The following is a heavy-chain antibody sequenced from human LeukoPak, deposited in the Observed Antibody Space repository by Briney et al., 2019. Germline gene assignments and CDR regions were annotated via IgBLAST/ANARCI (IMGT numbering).Heavy chain of an antibody. D-gene: IGHD3-16*01. V-gene: IGHV3-33*01. CDR3: AREGGFDAFDI. Sequence: PGGSLRLSCAASGFTFSSYAMHWVRQAPGKGLGWVAVIWYDGSNKYYADSVKGRFTISRDNSKNTLYLQMNSLRAEDTAVYYCAREGGFDAFDIWGQGTMVTVSS. CDR1: GFTFSSYA. J-gene: IGHJ3*02. CDR2: IWYDGSNK.